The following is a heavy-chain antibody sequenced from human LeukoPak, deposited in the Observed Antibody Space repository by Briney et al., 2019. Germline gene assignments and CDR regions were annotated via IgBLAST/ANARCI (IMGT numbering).Heavy chain of an antibody. D-gene: IGHD3-10*01. CDR2: ISWNSGSI. V-gene: IGHV3-9*01. CDR3: AKAITMVRGVIGFQH. CDR1: GFTFDDYA. J-gene: IGHJ1*01. Sequence: PGRSLRLSCAASGFTFDDYAMHWVRQAPGKGLEWVSGISWNSGSIGYADSVKGRFTISRDNAKNSLYLQMNSLRAEDTALYYCAKAITMVRGVIGFQHWGQGTLVTVSS.